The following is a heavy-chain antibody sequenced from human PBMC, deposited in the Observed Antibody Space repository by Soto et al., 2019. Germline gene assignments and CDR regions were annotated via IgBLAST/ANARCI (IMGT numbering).Heavy chain of an antibody. CDR3: ARQNDPYCSSTSCYGYYYYGMDV. CDR2: IYPGDSDT. D-gene: IGHD2-2*01. CDR1: GYSFTSYW. Sequence: GESLKISCKGSGYSFTSYWIGWVRQMPGKGLEWMGIIYPGDSDTRYSPSFQGQVTISADKSISTAYLQWSSLKASDTAMYYCARQNDPYCSSTSCYGYYYYGMDVWGQGTTVTGSS. J-gene: IGHJ6*02. V-gene: IGHV5-51*01.